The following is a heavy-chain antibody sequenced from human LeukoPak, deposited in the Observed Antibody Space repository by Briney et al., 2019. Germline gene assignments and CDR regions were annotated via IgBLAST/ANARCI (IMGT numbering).Heavy chain of an antibody. CDR3: ARASIAARPNAFDI. J-gene: IGHJ3*02. D-gene: IGHD6-6*01. CDR1: GGFVSSGSHY. CDR2: NYYSGST. V-gene: IGHV4-61*01. Sequence: SETLSHTCTFSGGFVSSGSHYWSWIRQPPGKGLEWIGYNYYSGSTNYNPSLKSRVTISLDTSQNQFSLKLDSVTAADTAGDYCARASIAARPNAFDIWGQGTMVTVST.